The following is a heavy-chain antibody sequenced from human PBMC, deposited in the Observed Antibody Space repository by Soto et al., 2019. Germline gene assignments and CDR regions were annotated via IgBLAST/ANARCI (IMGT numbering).Heavy chain of an antibody. D-gene: IGHD3-16*01. Sequence: QLQLQESGPGLVKPSETLSLTCTVSGGSISSSSYYWGWIRQPPGKGLEWIGSIYYSGSTYYNPSLKSRVTISVDTSKNQFSLKLSSVTAADTAVYYCRGGDLGNYYYYMDVWGKGTTVTVSS. CDR2: IYYSGST. CDR3: RGGDLGNYYYYMDV. V-gene: IGHV4-39*01. CDR1: GGSISSSSYY. J-gene: IGHJ6*03.